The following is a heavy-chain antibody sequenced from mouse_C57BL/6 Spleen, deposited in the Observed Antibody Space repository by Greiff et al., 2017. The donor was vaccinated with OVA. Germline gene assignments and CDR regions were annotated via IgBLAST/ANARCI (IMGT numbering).Heavy chain of an antibody. CDR3: ARVANWDENYFDY. D-gene: IGHD4-1*01. V-gene: IGHV1-53*01. CDR2: INPSNGGT. J-gene: IGHJ2*01. CDR1: GYTFTSYW. Sequence: VQLQQPGTELVKPGASVKLSCKASGYTFTSYWMHWVKQRPGQGLEWIGNINPSNGGTTYNEKFKGKATLTVAKSSSTAYMQLSSLTSEDAAVYYCARVANWDENYFDYWGQGTTLTVSS.